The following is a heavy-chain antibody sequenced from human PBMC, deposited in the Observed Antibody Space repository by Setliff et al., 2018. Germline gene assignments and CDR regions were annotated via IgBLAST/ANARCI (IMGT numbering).Heavy chain of an antibody. CDR3: ARVSLVGANSGLCEY. CDR1: GYNFPVYG. Sequence: ASVKVSCKTSGYNFPVYGITWVRQAPGHGLEWMGWISPDNGVTKYVEKNQDRVTMTTDTSTNTAYMELRNLTSDDTAVYYCARVSLVGANSGLCEYWCQGTLVTVSS. CDR2: ISPDNGVT. V-gene: IGHV1-18*01. D-gene: IGHD1-26*01. J-gene: IGHJ4*02.